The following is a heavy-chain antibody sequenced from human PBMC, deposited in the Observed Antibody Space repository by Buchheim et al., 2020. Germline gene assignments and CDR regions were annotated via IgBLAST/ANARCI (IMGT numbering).Heavy chain of an antibody. V-gene: IGHV4-61*02. J-gene: IGHJ4*02. CDR3: AGGSCSGGSCYSFDY. CDR2: IYTSGST. CDR1: GGSISSGSYY. D-gene: IGHD2-15*01. Sequence: QVQLQESGPGLVKPSQTLSLTCTVSGGSISSGSYYWSWIRQPAGKGLEWIGRIYTSGSTNYNPSLKSRVTISVDTSTNQFSLKLSSVTAADTAVYYCAGGSCSGGSCYSFDYWGQGTL.